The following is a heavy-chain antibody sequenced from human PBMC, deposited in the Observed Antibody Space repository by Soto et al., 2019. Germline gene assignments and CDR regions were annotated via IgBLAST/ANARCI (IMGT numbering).Heavy chain of an antibody. J-gene: IGHJ5*02. CDR1: GGSISSYY. D-gene: IGHD6-13*01. CDR2: IYYSGST. V-gene: IGHV4-59*01. CDR3: ARVAAASWFDP. Sequence: SETLSLTCTVSGGSISSYYWSWIRQPPGKGLEWIGYIYYSGSTNYNPSLKSRVTISVDTSKNQFSLKLSSVTAADAAVYYCARVAAASWFDPWGQGTLVTVSS.